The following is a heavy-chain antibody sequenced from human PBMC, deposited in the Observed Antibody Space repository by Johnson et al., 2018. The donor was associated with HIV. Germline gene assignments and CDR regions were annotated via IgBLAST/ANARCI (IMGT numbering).Heavy chain of an antibody. CDR3: AGQVRAFDI. V-gene: IGHV3-30*04. CDR1: GFTFSSYA. J-gene: IGHJ3*02. CDR2: LSYDGRNK. Sequence: QVQLVESGGGVVQPGRSLRLSCAASGFTFSSYAMHWVRQAPGKGLEWVAVLSYDGRNKYYADSVKGRFTISRDNSMHTMYLQMNSMRAEDTAVYYCAGQVRAFDIWGQGTMVTVSS. D-gene: IGHD6-19*01.